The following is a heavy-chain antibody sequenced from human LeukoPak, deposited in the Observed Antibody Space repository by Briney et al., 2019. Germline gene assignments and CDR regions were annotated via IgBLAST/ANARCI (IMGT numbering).Heavy chain of an antibody. CDR1: GYTFTGYY. CDR2: INPDSGGT. CDR3: ARGYEQPDATFDY. V-gene: IGHV1-2*02. Sequence: ASVKVSCKASGYTFTGYYMHWVRQAPGHGLEWMGWINPDSGGTNYAQKFQGRVTMTRDTSINTAYMELSSLRSEDTAVYYCARGYEQPDATFDYWGQGTLVTVSS. J-gene: IGHJ4*02. D-gene: IGHD6-13*01.